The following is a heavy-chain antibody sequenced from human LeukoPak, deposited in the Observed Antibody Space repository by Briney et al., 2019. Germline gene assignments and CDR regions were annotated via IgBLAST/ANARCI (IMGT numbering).Heavy chain of an antibody. V-gene: IGHV1-3*01. CDR3: ARDGLVVVPVAMEYRNWFDP. CDR1: GYTFTSFA. J-gene: IGHJ5*02. CDR2: INADNGYT. Sequence: GASVKVSCKASGYTFTSFAMHWVRQAPGQRLEWMGWINADNGYTKYSQKFQGRLTITRDTSASTAYMELSSLRSGDTAVYYCARDGLVVVPVAMEYRNWFDPWGQGTLVTVSS. D-gene: IGHD2-2*01.